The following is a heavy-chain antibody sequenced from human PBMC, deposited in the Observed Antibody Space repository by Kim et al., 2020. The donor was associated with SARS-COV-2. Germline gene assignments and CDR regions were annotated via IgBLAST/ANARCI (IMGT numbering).Heavy chain of an antibody. V-gene: IGHV3-23*01. CDR2: ISGSGGST. CDR3: AKGEGLLWFGESTSHY. CDR1: GFTFSSYA. Sequence: GGSLRLSCAASGFTFSSYAMSWVRQAPGKGLEWVSAISGSGGSTYYADSVKGRFTISRDNSKNTLYLQMNSLRAEDTAVYYCAKGEGLLWFGESTSHYWGQGTLVTVSS. D-gene: IGHD3-10*01. J-gene: IGHJ4*02.